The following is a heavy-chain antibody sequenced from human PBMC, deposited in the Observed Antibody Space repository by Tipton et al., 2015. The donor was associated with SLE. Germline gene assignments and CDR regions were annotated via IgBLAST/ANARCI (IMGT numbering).Heavy chain of an antibody. V-gene: IGHV3-30*18. CDR2: ISYDGSNK. CDR3: AKDGSYGKRVDGFFDY. Sequence: SPRLSCAASGFTFSSYGMHWVRQAPGKGLEWVAVISYDGSNKYYADSVKGRFTISRDNSKNTLYLQMNSLRAEDTAVYYCAKDGSYGKRVDGFFDYWGQGTLVTVSS. D-gene: IGHD5-18*01. CDR1: GFTFSSYG. J-gene: IGHJ4*02.